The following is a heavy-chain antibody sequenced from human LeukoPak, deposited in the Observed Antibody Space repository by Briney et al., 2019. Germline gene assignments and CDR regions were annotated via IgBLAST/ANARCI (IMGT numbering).Heavy chain of an antibody. Sequence: GGSLRLSCAASGFTFSSYGMHWVRQAPGKGLEWVAVISYDGSNKYYADSVKGRFTISRDNSKNTLYLQMNSLRAEDTAVYYCAKVSSRAVAGTWDYYYGMDVWGQGTTVTVSS. CDR1: GFTFSSYG. CDR2: ISYDGSNK. D-gene: IGHD6-19*01. CDR3: AKVSSRAVAGTWDYYYGMDV. V-gene: IGHV3-30*18. J-gene: IGHJ6*02.